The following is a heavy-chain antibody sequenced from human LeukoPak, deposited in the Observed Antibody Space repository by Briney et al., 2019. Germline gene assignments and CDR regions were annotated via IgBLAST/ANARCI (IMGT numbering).Heavy chain of an antibody. CDR1: GFTFSIYP. CDR3: SWSSSSPPPTDY. J-gene: IGHJ4*02. V-gene: IGHV3-23*01. CDR2: ISGSGGST. Sequence: PGGSLRLSCAASGFTFSIYPMSCVGQATGKGLEWVSAISGSGGSTYYADSVKGRFTISRDHSKNTRYLQMNSLRAEDTAVYYCSWSSSSPPPTDYWGQGTLVTVSS. D-gene: IGHD6-6*01.